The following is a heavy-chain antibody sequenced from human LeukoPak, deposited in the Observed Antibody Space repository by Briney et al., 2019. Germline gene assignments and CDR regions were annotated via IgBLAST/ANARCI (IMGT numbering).Heavy chain of an antibody. CDR2: IDAGNGRT. Sequence: GASVKVSCKASQYTFTDYAVHWVRQAPGHRLEWMGWIDAGNGRTKYSQNFQGRVTIIRDTSATTAYMELSSLTSEDTAIYYCARGRWTDVARRSYYFDYWGQGTLVSVSS. CDR3: ARGRWTDVARRSYYFDY. V-gene: IGHV1-3*01. J-gene: IGHJ4*02. D-gene: IGHD1-1*01. CDR1: QYTFTDYA.